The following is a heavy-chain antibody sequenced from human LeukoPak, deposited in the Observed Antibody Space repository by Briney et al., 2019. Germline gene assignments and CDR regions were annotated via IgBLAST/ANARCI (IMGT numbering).Heavy chain of an antibody. Sequence: SETLSLTCAVYGGSFSGYYWSWIRQPPGKGLEWIGEINHSGSTNYNPSLKSRLTISVDTSKKQFSLKLSSVTAADTAVYYCARLGYCSSTSCFFKWFDPWGQGTLVTVSS. J-gene: IGHJ5*02. D-gene: IGHD2-2*01. CDR2: INHSGST. V-gene: IGHV4-34*01. CDR1: GGSFSGYY. CDR3: ARLGYCSSTSCFFKWFDP.